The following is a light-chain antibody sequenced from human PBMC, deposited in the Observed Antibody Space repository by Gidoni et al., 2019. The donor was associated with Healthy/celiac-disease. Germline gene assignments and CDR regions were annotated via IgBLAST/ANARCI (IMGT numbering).Light chain of an antibody. V-gene: IGLV1-40*01. CDR3: QSYDSSLSGWV. J-gene: IGLJ3*02. CDR1: SSNTGAGYD. Sequence: QSVLTQPPSVSGAPGQRVTISCTGSSSNTGAGYDVHWYQQLPGTAPKLLIYGNSKRPSGVPDRFSASKSGTSASLAITGLQAEDEADYYCQSYDSSLSGWVFGGGTKLTVL. CDR2: GNS.